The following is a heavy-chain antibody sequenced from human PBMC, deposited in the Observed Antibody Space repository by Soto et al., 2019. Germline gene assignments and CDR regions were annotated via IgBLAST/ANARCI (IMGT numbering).Heavy chain of an antibody. CDR2: INSDGSST. J-gene: IGHJ4*02. D-gene: IGHD3-22*01. CDR3: ASRASDDSSAPFSDY. CDR1: GFTFSSYW. V-gene: IGHV3-74*01. Sequence: PGGSLRLSCAAPGFTFSSYWMHWVRQAPGKGLVWVSRINSDGSSTSYADSVKGRFTISRDNAKNTLYLQMNSLRAEDTAVYYCASRASDDSSAPFSDYWGQGTLVTVSS.